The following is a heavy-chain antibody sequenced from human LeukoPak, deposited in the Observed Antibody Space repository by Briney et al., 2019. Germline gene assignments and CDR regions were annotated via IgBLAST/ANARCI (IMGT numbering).Heavy chain of an antibody. V-gene: IGHV3-30-3*01. CDR2: ISYDGSNK. CDR3: AREQQLIFDY. Sequence: GGSLRLSCAASGFTFSSYAMHWVRQAPGKGLEWVAVISYDGSNKYYVDSVKGRFTISRDNSKNTLYLQMNSLRAEDTAVYYCAREQQLIFDYWGQGTLVTVSS. CDR1: GFTFSSYA. J-gene: IGHJ4*02. D-gene: IGHD6-13*01.